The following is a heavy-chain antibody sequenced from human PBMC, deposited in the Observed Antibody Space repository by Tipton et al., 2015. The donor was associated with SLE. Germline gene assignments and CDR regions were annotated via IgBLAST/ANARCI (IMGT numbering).Heavy chain of an antibody. J-gene: IGHJ4*02. CDR2: VYASGST. D-gene: IGHD6-6*01. V-gene: IGHV4-4*07. CDR3: AREYSSSSGRTFDF. Sequence: TLSLTCTVSGGSISTYYWNWIRQPAGRGLEWIGRVYASGSTNYNPSLKSRVTMSVDTSKNQFSLELTSVTAADTAIYYCAREYSSSSGRTFDFWSQGTLVTVSS. CDR1: GGSISTYY.